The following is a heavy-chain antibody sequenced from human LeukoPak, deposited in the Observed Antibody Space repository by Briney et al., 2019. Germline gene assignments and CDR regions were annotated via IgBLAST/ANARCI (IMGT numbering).Heavy chain of an antibody. Sequence: WASVKVSCKASGYTFTGYYMHWARQAPGQGLEWMGWINPNSGGTNYAQKFQGRVTMTRDTSISTAYMELSRLRSDDTAVYYCATRSPWVDYYYMDVWGKGTTVTISS. J-gene: IGHJ6*03. CDR2: INPNSGGT. CDR1: GYTFTGYY. V-gene: IGHV1-2*02. CDR3: ATRSPWVDYYYMDV.